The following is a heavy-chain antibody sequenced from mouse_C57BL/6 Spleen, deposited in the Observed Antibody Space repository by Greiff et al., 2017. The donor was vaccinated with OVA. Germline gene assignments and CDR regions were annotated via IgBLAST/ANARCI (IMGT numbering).Heavy chain of an antibody. CDR3: TRARSTTVGAPYAMDY. D-gene: IGHD1-1*01. J-gene: IGHJ4*01. CDR2: ISSGGDYI. Sequence: EVHLVESGEGLVKPGGSLKLSCAPSGFTFSSYAMSWVRQTPDKRLEWVAYISSGGDYIYYADTVKGRFTLSRDNARTTLYLQMSSLKAEDTAMYYCTRARSTTVGAPYAMDYWGQGTSVTVSS. CDR1: GFTFSSYA. V-gene: IGHV5-9-1*02.